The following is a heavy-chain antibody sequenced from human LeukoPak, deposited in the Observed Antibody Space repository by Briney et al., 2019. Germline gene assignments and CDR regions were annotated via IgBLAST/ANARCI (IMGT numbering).Heavy chain of an antibody. CDR3: TKDGTDYSSFDY. J-gene: IGHJ4*02. CDR1: GFTFSNYA. CDR2: IGGRGGST. D-gene: IGHD4-11*01. Sequence: TGGSLRLSCAASGFTFSNYAMSWVRQAPGKGLEWVSAIGGRGGSTYSADSVEGRFTISRDNSKNTLYLQMNSLRAEDTAVYYCTKDGTDYSSFDYWGQGTLVTVSS. V-gene: IGHV3-23*01.